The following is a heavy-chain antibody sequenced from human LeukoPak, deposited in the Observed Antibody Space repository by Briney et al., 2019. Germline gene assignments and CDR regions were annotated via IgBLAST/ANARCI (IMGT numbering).Heavy chain of an antibody. CDR2: IYYSGST. Sequence: SETLSLTCTVSGGSISTYYWTWIRQPPGKGLEYIGYIYYSGSTNSNPSLKSRVTISVDTSKNQFSLKLSSVTAADTAVYYCARRWLQFHTDYWGQGTLVTVSS. CDR1: GGSISTYY. J-gene: IGHJ4*02. CDR3: ARRWLQFHTDY. V-gene: IGHV4-59*12. D-gene: IGHD5-24*01.